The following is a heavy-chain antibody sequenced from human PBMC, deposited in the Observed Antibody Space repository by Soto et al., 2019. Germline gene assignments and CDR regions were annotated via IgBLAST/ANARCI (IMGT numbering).Heavy chain of an antibody. CDR1: GFTFSSYS. CDR3: AKEPFLEWLLAPFHKLYYFDY. J-gene: IGHJ4*02. CDR2: ISSSSSTI. V-gene: IGHV3-48*01. Sequence: GGSLRLSCAASGFTFSSYSMNWVRQAPGKGLEWVSYISSSSSTIYYADSVKGRFTISRDNSKNTLYLQMNSLRAEDTAVYYCAKEPFLEWLLAPFHKLYYFDYWGQGTLVTVSS. D-gene: IGHD3-3*01.